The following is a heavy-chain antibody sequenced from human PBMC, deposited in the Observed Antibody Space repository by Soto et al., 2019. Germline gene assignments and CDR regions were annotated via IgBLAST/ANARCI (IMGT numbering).Heavy chain of an antibody. Sequence: QVQLQESGPGLVKPSQTLSLTCTVSGGSISSGDYCWSWIRQPPGKGLEWIGYIYYSGSTYYNPSLKSRVTISVDTSKNQFSLKLSSVTAADTAVYYCARGNYGDSPVYNWFDPWGQGTLVTVSS. D-gene: IGHD4-17*01. CDR2: IYYSGST. CDR3: ARGNYGDSPVYNWFDP. CDR1: GGSISSGDYC. V-gene: IGHV4-30-4*01. J-gene: IGHJ5*02.